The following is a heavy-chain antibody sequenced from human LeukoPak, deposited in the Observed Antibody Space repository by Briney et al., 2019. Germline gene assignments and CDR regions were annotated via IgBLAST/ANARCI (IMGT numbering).Heavy chain of an antibody. J-gene: IGHJ4*02. V-gene: IGHV4-30-4*01. D-gene: IGHD2-21*02. Sequence: SETLSLTCTVSGGPISSGDYYWSWIRQPPGKGLEWIGYIYYSGSTYYNPSLKSRVTISVDTSKNQFSLKLSSVTAADTAVYYCASNCGGDCSRSDLYYFDYWGQGTLVTVSS. CDR3: ASNCGGDCSRSDLYYFDY. CDR2: IYYSGST. CDR1: GGPISSGDYY.